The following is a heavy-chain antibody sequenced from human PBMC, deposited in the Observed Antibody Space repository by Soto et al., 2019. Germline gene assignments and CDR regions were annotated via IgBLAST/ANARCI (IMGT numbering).Heavy chain of an antibody. D-gene: IGHD1-1*01. Sequence: LRLAWATSGCSFSSESMYWGRQAPGKGLEWVSGISGSGSSTYYADSVKGRFTISRDNSKNTLSLQMNSLRAEDTAVYYCAKVPLPYDSPHYYYSNMAVWGHGITVTV. J-gene: IGHJ6*02. CDR1: GCSFSSES. V-gene: IGHV3-23*01. CDR3: AKVPLPYDSPHYYYSNMAV. CDR2: ISGSGSST.